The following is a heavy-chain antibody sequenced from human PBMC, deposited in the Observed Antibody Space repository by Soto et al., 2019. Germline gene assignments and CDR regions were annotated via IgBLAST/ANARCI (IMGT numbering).Heavy chain of an antibody. CDR3: ARILGYCSGGSCLRQYNWFDP. CDR1: GGSISSSSYY. D-gene: IGHD2-15*01. V-gene: IGHV4-39*01. CDR2: IYYSGST. Sequence: PSETLSLTCTVSGGSISSSSYYWGWIRQPPGKGLEWIGSIYYSGSTYYNPSLKSRVTISVDTSKNQFSLKLSSVTAADTAVYYCARILGYCSGGSCLRQYNWFDPWGQGTLVTVSS. J-gene: IGHJ5*02.